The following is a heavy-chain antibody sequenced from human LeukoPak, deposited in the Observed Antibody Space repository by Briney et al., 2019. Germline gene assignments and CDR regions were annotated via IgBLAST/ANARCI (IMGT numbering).Heavy chain of an antibody. J-gene: IGHJ4*02. D-gene: IGHD6-19*01. CDR1: GFTFDDYA. CDR3: AKGTTQDTGYSSEYDY. V-gene: IGHV3-9*03. CDR2: IIWNSGSI. Sequence: GGSLRLSCAASGFTFDDYAMHWVGQAPGKGLEWVSGIIWNSGSIGYADSVKGRFTISRDNAKNSLYLQMNSLRAEDMALYYYAKGTTQDTGYSSEYDYWGQGTLVTVSS.